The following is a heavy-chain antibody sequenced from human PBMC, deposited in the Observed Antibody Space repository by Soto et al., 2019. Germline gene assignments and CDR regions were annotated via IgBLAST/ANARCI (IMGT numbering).Heavy chain of an antibody. D-gene: IGHD3-10*01. J-gene: IGHJ1*01. CDR1: GFTFSSYW. CDR3: AKGRGGGSGAFQH. V-gene: IGHV3-74*01. CDR2: INSDESST. Sequence: ELQLVESGGGLVQPGGSLRLSCAASGFTFSSYWMHWVRQAPGKGLVWFSHINSDESSTSYADSVKGRFTISRDNAKNTLYLQMSSLRAEDTAVYYCAKGRGGGSGAFQHWGQGTLVTVSS.